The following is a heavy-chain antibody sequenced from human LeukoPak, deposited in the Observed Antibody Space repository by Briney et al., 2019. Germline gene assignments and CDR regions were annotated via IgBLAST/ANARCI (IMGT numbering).Heavy chain of an antibody. D-gene: IGHD3-16*01. Sequence: RAGGSLRLSCAASGFTFSSYWIHWVRQAPGKGLEWVSGINWNGGSTGYADSVKGRFTISRDNAKNSLYLQMNSLRAEDTALYYCARGEGGFDYWGQGTLVTVSS. J-gene: IGHJ4*02. V-gene: IGHV3-20*04. CDR1: GFTFSSYW. CDR2: INWNGGST. CDR3: ARGEGGFDY.